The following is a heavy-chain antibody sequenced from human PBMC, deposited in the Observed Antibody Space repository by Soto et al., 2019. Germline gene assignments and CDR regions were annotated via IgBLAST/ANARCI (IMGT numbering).Heavy chain of an antibody. V-gene: IGHV3-30*18. CDR2: ISYDGSNK. Sequence: GGSLRLSCAASGFTFCSYGMHWVRQAPGKGLEWVAVISYDGSNKYYADSVKGRFTISRDNSKNTLYLQMNSLRAEDTAVYYRAKDPYDGSGSYSNTSFEYWGQGPLVTVAS. D-gene: IGHD3-10*01. J-gene: IGHJ4*02. CDR1: GFTFCSYG. CDR3: AKDPYDGSGSYSNTSFEY.